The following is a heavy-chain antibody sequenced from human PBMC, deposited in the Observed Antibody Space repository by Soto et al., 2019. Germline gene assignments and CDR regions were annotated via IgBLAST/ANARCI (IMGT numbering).Heavy chain of an antibody. J-gene: IGHJ4*02. CDR1: GYTFTGYY. D-gene: IGHD2-2*01. CDR2: INPNSGGT. V-gene: IGHV1-2*02. CDR3: ARGPFCSSTSCYPFDY. Sequence: ASVKVSCKASGYTFTGYYMHWVRQAPGQGLEWMGWINPNSGGTNYAQKFQGRVTMTRDTSISTAYMELSRLRSDDTAVYYCARGPFCSSTSCYPFDYWGQGXLVTVSS.